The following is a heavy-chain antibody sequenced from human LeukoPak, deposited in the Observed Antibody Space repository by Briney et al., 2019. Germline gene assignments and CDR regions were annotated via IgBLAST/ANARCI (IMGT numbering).Heavy chain of an antibody. J-gene: IGHJ4*02. V-gene: IGHV4-59*01. Sequence: PSETLSLTCTVSGGSISSYYWSWIRQPPGKGLEWIGYIYYSGSTNYNPSLKSRVTISVDTFKNQFSLKLSSVTAADTAVYYCARVEREMATIDYWGQGTLVTVSS. CDR2: IYYSGST. D-gene: IGHD5-24*01. CDR1: GGSISSYY. CDR3: ARVEREMATIDY.